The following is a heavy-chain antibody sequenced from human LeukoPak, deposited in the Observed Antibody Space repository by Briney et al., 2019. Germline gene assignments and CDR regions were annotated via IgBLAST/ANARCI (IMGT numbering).Heavy chain of an antibody. V-gene: IGHV1-69*04. CDR3: ARGRYSYGYGY. D-gene: IGHD5-18*01. CDR2: IIPILGIA. J-gene: IGHJ4*02. CDR1: GGTFSSYA. Sequence: SVKVSCKASGGTFSSYAISWVRQAPGQGLEWMGRIIPILGIANYAQKFQGRVTITADKSTSTAYMELSSLRSEDMAVYYCARGRYSYGYGYWGQGTLVTVSS.